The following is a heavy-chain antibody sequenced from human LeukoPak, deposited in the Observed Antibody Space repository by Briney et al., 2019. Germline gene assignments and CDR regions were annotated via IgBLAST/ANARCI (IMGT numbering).Heavy chain of an antibody. D-gene: IGHD4-17*01. CDR3: AIQTSVTTGSRYFDL. CDR2: MNPNSGNT. J-gene: IGHJ2*01. CDR1: GYTFTSYD. V-gene: IGHV1-8*03. Sequence: ASVKVSCKASGYTFTSYDINWVRQATGQGLEWMGWMNPNSGNTGYAQKFQGRVTISRNTSITTSYMELSSLRSDDTAVYYCAIQTSVTTGSRYFDLRGRGTLVTVSS.